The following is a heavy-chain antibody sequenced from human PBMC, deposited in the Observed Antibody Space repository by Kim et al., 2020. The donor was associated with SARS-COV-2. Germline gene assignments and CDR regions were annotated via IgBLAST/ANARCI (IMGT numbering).Heavy chain of an antibody. CDR3: ARRAAAGYWYFDL. D-gene: IGHD6-13*01. Sequence: YSADSVNGRFTISRDNSKNSLYLQMNSLRAEDTAVYYCARRAAAGYWYFDLWGRGTLVTVSS. J-gene: IGHJ2*01. V-gene: IGHV3-66*01.